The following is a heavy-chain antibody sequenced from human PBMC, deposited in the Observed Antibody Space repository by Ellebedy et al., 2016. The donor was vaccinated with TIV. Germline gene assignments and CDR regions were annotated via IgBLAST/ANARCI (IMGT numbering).Heavy chain of an antibody. V-gene: IGHV3-23*01. CDR1: GFTFTSYA. CDR3: ARDPVGVGPAFDV. J-gene: IGHJ3*01. Sequence: PGGSLRLSCATSGFTFTSYAMNWVRQAPGKGLEWVSSISSTGYYTYYADSVKGRFTISRDNSKDTLYLQMNSLRAEDTAIYYCARDPVGVGPAFDVWGQGTMVTVSS. D-gene: IGHD4-23*01. CDR2: ISSTGYYT.